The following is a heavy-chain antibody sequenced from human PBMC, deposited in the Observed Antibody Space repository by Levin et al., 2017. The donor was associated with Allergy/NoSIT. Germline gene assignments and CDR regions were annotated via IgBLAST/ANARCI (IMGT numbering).Heavy chain of an antibody. CDR2: IYYSGST. Sequence: SETLSLTCTVSGGSISSYYWSWIRQPPGKGLEWIGYIYYSGSTNYNPSLKSRVTISVDTSKNQFSLKLSSVTAADTAVYYCARHHYDFWSGRPGYYYGMDVWGQGTTVTVSS. D-gene: IGHD3-3*01. V-gene: IGHV4-59*08. CDR3: ARHHYDFWSGRPGYYYGMDV. J-gene: IGHJ6*02. CDR1: GGSISSYY.